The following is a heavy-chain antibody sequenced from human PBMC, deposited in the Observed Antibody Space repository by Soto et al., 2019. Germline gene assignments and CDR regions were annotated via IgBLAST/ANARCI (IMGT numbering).Heavy chain of an antibody. CDR3: ARGLPLRICGMDV. J-gene: IGHJ6*04. D-gene: IGHD2-15*01. CDR1: GGSFSGYY. Sequence: SETLSLTCAVYGGSFSGYYWSWIRQPPGKGLEWIGEINHSGSTNYNPSLKSRVTISVDTSKNQFSLKLSSVTAADTAVYYCARGLPLRICGMDVWGKGTTVTVSS. CDR2: INHSGST. V-gene: IGHV4-34*01.